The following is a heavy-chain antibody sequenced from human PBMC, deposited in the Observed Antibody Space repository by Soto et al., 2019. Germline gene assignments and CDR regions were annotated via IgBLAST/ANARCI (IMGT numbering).Heavy chain of an antibody. J-gene: IGHJ3*01. D-gene: IGHD1-1*01. CDR3: ARKSVPCRYLYV. Sequence: SETLSLTCTVPDESHNSSSYYWSCILQSPWKGLEWIGSSYYSGSTYYGPSLRSRVTISGDTSRKQISLRLSSVTAADTAVYYLARKSVPCRYLYV. V-gene: IGHV4-39*01. CDR2: SYYSGST. CDR1: DESHNSSSYY.